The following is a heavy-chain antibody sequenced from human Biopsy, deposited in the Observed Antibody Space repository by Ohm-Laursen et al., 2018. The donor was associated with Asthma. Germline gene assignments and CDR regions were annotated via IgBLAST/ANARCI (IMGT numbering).Heavy chain of an antibody. CDR1: GDSFSNYA. J-gene: IGHJ6*02. CDR3: ARGYSGTDRIVYYYSGLEV. CDR2: LIPVLGTP. V-gene: IGHV1-69*13. D-gene: IGHD5-12*01. Sequence: SVKVSCKASGDSFSNYAISWVRQAPGQGLEWMGGLIPVLGTPDHAQMLEGRVTITADESTSTAYMELSSLSSEDTAVYYCARGYSGTDRIVYYYSGLEVWGQGTTVTVSS.